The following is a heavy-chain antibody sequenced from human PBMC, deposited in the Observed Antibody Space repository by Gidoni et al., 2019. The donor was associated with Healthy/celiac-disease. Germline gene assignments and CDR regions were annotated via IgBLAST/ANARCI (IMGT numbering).Heavy chain of an antibody. D-gene: IGHD2-21*02. CDR1: GGSISSSSYY. V-gene: IGHV4-39*01. J-gene: IGHJ3*02. CDR2: IYYSGST. CDR3: ASPSSQHIVVVTAIGAFDI. Sequence: QLQLQESGPGLVKPSETLSLTCTVSGGSISSSSYYWGWIRQPPGKGLEWIGSIYYSGSTYYNPSLKSRVTISVDTSKNQFSLKLSSVTAADTAVYYCASPSSQHIVVVTAIGAFDIWGQGTMVTVSS.